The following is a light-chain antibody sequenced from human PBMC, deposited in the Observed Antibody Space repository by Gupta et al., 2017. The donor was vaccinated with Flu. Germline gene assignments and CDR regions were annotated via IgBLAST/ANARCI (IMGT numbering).Light chain of an antibody. CDR1: QSIRNW. Sequence: PSTLSASVGDRVTITCRASQSIRNWLAWYQQKPGKAPKLLIYKASSLESGVPSRFSGSGSGTEFTLTISSLQPDDFATYYCQQYDTYLATFGQGTKLEIK. CDR2: KAS. CDR3: QQYDTYLAT. V-gene: IGKV1-5*03. J-gene: IGKJ2*01.